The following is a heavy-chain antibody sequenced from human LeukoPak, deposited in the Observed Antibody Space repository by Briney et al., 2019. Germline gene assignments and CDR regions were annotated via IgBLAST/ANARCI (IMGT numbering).Heavy chain of an antibody. CDR3: ARVNPGTYYDILTGYSRCAFDI. J-gene: IGHJ3*02. CDR1: GITFSTYS. Sequence: GGSLRLPCVASGITFSTYSMNWVRQAPGKGLEWVSYISSFSGTINYADSVKGRFTISRDNSKNTLYLQMNSLRAEDTAVYYCARVNPGTYYDILTGYSRCAFDIWGQGTMVTVSS. CDR2: ISSFSGTI. V-gene: IGHV3-48*01. D-gene: IGHD3-9*01.